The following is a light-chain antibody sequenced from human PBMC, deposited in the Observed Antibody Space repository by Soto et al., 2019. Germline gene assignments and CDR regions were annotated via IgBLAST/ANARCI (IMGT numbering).Light chain of an antibody. CDR1: QSVSSN. CDR3: QQYGSSPLT. V-gene: IGKV3-20*01. J-gene: IGKJ4*01. Sequence: EIVMTQSPGTLSVSPGERATLSCRASQSVSSNLAWYQQKPGQAPRVLIYGASSRATGIPDRFSGSGSGTDFTLTISRLEPEDFAVYYCQQYGSSPLTFGGGTKVDIK. CDR2: GAS.